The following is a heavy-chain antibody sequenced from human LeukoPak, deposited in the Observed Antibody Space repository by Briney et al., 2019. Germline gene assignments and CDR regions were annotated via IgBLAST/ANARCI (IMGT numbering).Heavy chain of an antibody. J-gene: IGHJ6*03. CDR1: GGSIGSRTSY. V-gene: IGHV4-39*07. D-gene: IGHD2-21*01. CDR3: AREAAYSMDV. CDR2: IFHSGSA. Sequence: PSETQSLTCTVSGGSIGSRTSYWGWIRQTPGKGLEWIGNIFHSGSAYYNPSLKSRVRILVATSKNQFFLELTSVTAADTAVYYCAREAAYSMDVWGKGTTVTVSS.